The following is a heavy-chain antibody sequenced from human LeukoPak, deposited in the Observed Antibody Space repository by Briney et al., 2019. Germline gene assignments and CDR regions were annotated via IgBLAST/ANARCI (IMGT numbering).Heavy chain of an antibody. CDR3: ARRSGDWNSYYFDY. V-gene: IGHV4-59*01. Sequence: PSETLSLTCTVSGGSITNNYWSWIRQTPGRGLEWIGYIYYSGTTTYNPSLKSRVTISVDTSKNQFSLKLSSVTAADTAVYYCARRSGDWNSYYFDYWGQGTLVTVSS. CDR2: IYYSGTT. J-gene: IGHJ4*02. D-gene: IGHD2-21*02. CDR1: GGSITNNY.